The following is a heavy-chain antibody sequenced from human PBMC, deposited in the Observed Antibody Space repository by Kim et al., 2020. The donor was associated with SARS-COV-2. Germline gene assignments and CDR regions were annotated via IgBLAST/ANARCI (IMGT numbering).Heavy chain of an antibody. D-gene: IGHD1-26*01. V-gene: IGHV4-34*01. CDR1: GGSFSGYY. Sequence: SETLSLTCAVYGGSFSGYYWSWIRQPPGKGLEWIGEINHSGSTNYNPSLKSRVTISVDTSKNQFSLKLSSVTAADTAVYYCARGRRSGSYIAYWGQGTLVTVSS. CDR2: INHSGST. CDR3: ARGRRSGSYIAY. J-gene: IGHJ4*02.